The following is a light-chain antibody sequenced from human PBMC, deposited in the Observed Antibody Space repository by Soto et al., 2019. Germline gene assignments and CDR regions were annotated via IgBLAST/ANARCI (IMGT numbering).Light chain of an antibody. V-gene: IGLV2-11*01. CDR3: CLYAVTFYV. Sequence: QSVLTQPRSVSGSPGQSVTISCTGTSRDVGTYDFVSWYQQHPGKAPRLMIFDVSERPSGVPDRFSGSKSGNTASLTISGLEAEDEADYYCCLYAVTFYVFGTGTKVTVL. CDR2: DVS. CDR1: SRDVGTYDF. J-gene: IGLJ1*01.